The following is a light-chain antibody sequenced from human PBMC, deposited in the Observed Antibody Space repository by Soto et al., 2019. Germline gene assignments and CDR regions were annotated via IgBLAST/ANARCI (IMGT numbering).Light chain of an antibody. CDR1: QSISISY. J-gene: IGKJ1*01. CDR3: QQYGGSSWT. CDR2: STS. Sequence: EIVLTQSPDTLSLSPGERATLSCRASQSISISYLAWYRQQPGQAPRLLIYSTSTRATGIPDRFRGSGSGTAFTLTISKLEPGDFAVYYCQQYGGSSWTFGQGTKVEIK. V-gene: IGKV3-20*01.